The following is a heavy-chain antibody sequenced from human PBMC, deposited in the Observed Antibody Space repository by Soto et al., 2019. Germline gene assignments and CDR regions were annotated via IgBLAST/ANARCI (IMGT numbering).Heavy chain of an antibody. CDR1: GFTFSSYG. CDR3: AKDRFWQQLARYLDY. J-gene: IGHJ4*02. Sequence: QVQLVESGGGVVQPGRSLRLSCAASGFTFSSYGMHWVRQAPGKGLEWVAVISYDGSNKYYEDSVKGRFTISRDNSKNTLYLQMNSLRAEDTAVYYCAKDRFWQQLARYLDYWGQGTLVTVSS. D-gene: IGHD6-13*01. V-gene: IGHV3-30*18. CDR2: ISYDGSNK.